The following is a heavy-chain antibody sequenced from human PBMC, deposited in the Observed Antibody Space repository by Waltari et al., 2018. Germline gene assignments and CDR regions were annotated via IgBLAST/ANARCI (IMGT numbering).Heavy chain of an antibody. CDR1: GGSFSGYY. V-gene: IGHV4-34*01. J-gene: IGHJ6*03. Sequence: QVQLQQWGAGLLKPSETLSLTCAVYGGSFSGYYWSWIRQPPGKGREWIGEINHSGSTNYNPSLKSRVTISVDTSKNQFSLKLSSVTAADTAVYYCARGRPGCSSTSCYPPSSYYYYYYYMDVWGKGTTVTISS. D-gene: IGHD2-2*01. CDR3: ARGRPGCSSTSCYPPSSYYYYYYYMDV. CDR2: INHSGST.